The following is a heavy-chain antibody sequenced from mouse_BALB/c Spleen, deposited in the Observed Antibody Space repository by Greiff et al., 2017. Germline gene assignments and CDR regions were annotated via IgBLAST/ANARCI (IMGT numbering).Heavy chain of an antibody. CDR3: ARSTMITDFDV. CDR2: ISSGSSTI. D-gene: IGHD2-4*01. J-gene: IGHJ1*01. V-gene: IGHV5-17*02. Sequence: VQLKESGGGLVQPGGSRKLSCAASGFTFSSFGMHWVRQAPEKGLEWVAYISSGSSTIYYADTVKGRFTISRDNPKNTLFLQMTSLRSEDTAMYYCARSTMITDFDVWGAGTTVTVSS. CDR1: GFTFSSFG.